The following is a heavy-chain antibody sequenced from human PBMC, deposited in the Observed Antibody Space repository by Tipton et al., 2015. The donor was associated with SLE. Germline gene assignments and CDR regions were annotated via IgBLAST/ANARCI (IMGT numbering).Heavy chain of an antibody. CDR2: INHSGST. D-gene: IGHD1-20*01. CDR3: ARSWGNWRGSYFDY. Sequence: TLSLTCAVYGGSFSGYYWSWIRQPPGKGLEWIGEINHSGSTNYNPSLKSRVTISVDTSKNQFSLKLSSGTAADTAVYYCARSWGNWRGSYFDYWGQGTLVTVSS. V-gene: IGHV4-34*01. CDR1: GGSFSGYY. J-gene: IGHJ4*02.